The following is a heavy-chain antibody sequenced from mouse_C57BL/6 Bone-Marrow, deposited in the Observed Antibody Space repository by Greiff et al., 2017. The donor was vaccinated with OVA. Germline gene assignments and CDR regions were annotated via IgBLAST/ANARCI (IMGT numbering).Heavy chain of an antibody. CDR3: ARDGGTGEGAY. J-gene: IGHJ3*01. D-gene: IGHD3-3*01. Sequence: VQLQQSGPGLVKPSQSLSLTCSVTGYSITSGYYWNWIRQFPGNKLEWMGYISYDGSNNYNPSLKNRISITRDTSKNQFFLKLNSVTTEDTATDDGARDGGTGEGAYWGQGTLVTVSA. CDR2: ISYDGSN. V-gene: IGHV3-6*01. CDR1: GYSITSGYY.